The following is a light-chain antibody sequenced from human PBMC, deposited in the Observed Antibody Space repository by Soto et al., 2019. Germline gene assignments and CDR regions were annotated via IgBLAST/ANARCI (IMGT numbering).Light chain of an antibody. J-gene: IGKJ1*01. CDR1: QSISSW. CDR2: DAS. V-gene: IGKV1-5*01. Sequence: MQMTQSPSTLSASVGDRVTITCRASQSISSWLAWYQQKPGKAPKLLIYDASSLESGVPSRFSGSGSGTEFTLTISSLQPDDFATYYCQQYNSYSPKTFGQGTKVDIK. CDR3: QQYNSYSPKT.